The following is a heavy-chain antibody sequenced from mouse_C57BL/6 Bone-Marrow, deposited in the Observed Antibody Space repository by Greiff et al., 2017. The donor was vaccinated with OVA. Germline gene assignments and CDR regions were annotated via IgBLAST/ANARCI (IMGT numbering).Heavy chain of an antibody. D-gene: IGHD2-1*01. J-gene: IGHJ4*01. CDR3: ARYIDYGNAMDY. CDR2: IRNKANGYTT. V-gene: IGHV7-3*01. CDR1: GFTFTDYY. Sequence: EVKLVESGGGLVQPGGSLSLSCAASGFTFTDYYMSWVRQPPGKALEWLGFIRNKANGYTTEYSASVKGRFTISRDNSQCILYLQMNALRAEDSATYYCARYIDYGNAMDYWGKGTAVPVSS.